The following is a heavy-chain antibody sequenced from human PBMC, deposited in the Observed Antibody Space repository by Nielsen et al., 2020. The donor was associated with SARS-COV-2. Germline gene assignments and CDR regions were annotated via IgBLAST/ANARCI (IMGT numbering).Heavy chain of an antibody. V-gene: IGHV3-13*01. CDR3: SSSGWFDP. J-gene: IGHJ5*02. CDR1: GFTFSSYD. CDR2: IGTAGDT. Sequence: GESLKISCAASGFTFSSYDMHWVRQATGKGLEWVSAIGTAGDTYYPGSVKGRFTISRENAKNSLYLQMNSLRAEDTAVYYCSSSGWFDPWGQGTLVTVSS.